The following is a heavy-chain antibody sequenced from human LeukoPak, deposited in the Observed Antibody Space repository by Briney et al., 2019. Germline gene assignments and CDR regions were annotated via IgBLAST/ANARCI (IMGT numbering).Heavy chain of an antibody. CDR2: INHSGST. CDR1: GGSFSGYY. CDR3: ASYRGYSYGPLDY. D-gene: IGHD5-18*01. Sequence: PSETLSLTCAVYGGSFSGYYWSWIRQPPGKGLEWIGEINHSGSTKYNPSLKSRVTISVDTSKNQFSLKLSSVTAADTAVYYCASYRGYSYGPLDYWGQGTLVTVSS. J-gene: IGHJ4*02. V-gene: IGHV4-34*01.